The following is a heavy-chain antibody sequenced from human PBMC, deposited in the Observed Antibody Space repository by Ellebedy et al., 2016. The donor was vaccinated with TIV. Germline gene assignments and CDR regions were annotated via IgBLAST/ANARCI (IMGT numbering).Heavy chain of an antibody. D-gene: IGHD2-2*01. J-gene: IGHJ5*02. CDR3: ARSGLPAAADVWFDP. CDR1: GGSISRYY. Sequence: GSLRLSCTVSGGSISRYYWSWIRQPPGKGLEWIGYIYYSGSTNYNPSLKSRVTISVDTSKNQFSLKLSSVTAADTAVYYCARSGLPAAADVWFDPWGQGTLVTVSS. CDR2: IYYSGST. V-gene: IGHV4-59*01.